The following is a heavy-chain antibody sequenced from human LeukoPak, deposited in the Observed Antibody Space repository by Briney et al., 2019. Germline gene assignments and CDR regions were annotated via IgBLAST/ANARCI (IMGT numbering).Heavy chain of an antibody. V-gene: IGHV3-21*06. Sequence: GGSLRLSCAASGFTFKTYSMNWVRQAPGKGLEWVSSITPTSSKTHIYYADSVKGRFTISRDNANNSLYLQMNSLRAEDTAVYYCARLRNVGGNPHPFNVWGQGTTVTVSS. CDR1: GFTFKTYS. CDR3: ARLRNVGGNPHPFNV. CDR2: ITPTSSKTHI. D-gene: IGHD4-23*01. J-gene: IGHJ3*01.